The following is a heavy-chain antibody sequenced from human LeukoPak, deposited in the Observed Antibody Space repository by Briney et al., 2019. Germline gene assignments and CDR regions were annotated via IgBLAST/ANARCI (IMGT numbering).Heavy chain of an antibody. CDR1: GFTSSSYG. Sequence: QPGRSLRLSCAASGFTSSSYGLYWVRQAPGKGLEWVAVISNDGSIKYYADSVKGRFTISRDNSKNTLYLQMNSLRAEDTAVYYCAKGGEGGIPFDSWGQGTLVTVSS. D-gene: IGHD3-16*01. CDR3: AKGGEGGIPFDS. J-gene: IGHJ4*02. CDR2: ISNDGSIK. V-gene: IGHV3-30*18.